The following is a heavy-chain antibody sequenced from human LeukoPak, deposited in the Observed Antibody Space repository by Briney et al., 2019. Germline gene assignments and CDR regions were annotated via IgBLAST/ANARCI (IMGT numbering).Heavy chain of an antibody. D-gene: IGHD6-13*01. V-gene: IGHV3-30*18. CDR2: ISYDGSNK. CDR3: AKDLRSGSYSSSWLGAFDI. J-gene: IGHJ3*02. CDR1: GFTFSSYA. Sequence: GGSLRLSCAASGFTFSSYAMSWVRQAPGKGLEWVAVISYDGSNKYYADSVKGRFTISRDNSKNTLYLQMNSLRAEDTAVYYCAKDLRSGSYSSSWLGAFDIWGQGTMVTVSS.